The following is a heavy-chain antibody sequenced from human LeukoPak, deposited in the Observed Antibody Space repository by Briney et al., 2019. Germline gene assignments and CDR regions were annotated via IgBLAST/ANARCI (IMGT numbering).Heavy chain of an antibody. D-gene: IGHD1-26*01. CDR2: ISNSSSYI. V-gene: IGHV3-21*01. CDR3: ARDPTPIVPD. J-gene: IGHJ4*02. Sequence: PGGSLRLSCAASGFTFSSYSMNWVRQAPGKGLEWVSSISNSSSYIYYADSVKGRFTISRDNAKNSLYLQMNSLRAGDTAVYYCARDPTPIVPDWGQGALVTVSS. CDR1: GFTFSSYS.